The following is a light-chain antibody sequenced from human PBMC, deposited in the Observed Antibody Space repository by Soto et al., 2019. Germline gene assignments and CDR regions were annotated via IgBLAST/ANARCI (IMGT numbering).Light chain of an antibody. CDR3: QQYGSSLLT. Sequence: EVVLTQSPVTLSLSPGERATLSCRASQSFRGLLAWYQQKPGQAPRLLIYDAYNRATGIPPRFSGSGSGTDFTLTISSLEPEDSAVYYCQQYGSSLLTFGPGTKVD. J-gene: IGKJ3*01. CDR2: DAY. V-gene: IGKV3-11*01. CDR1: QSFRGL.